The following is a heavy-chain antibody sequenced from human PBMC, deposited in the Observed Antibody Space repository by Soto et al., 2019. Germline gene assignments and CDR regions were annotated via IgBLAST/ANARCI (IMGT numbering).Heavy chain of an antibody. D-gene: IGHD3-22*01. CDR3: AKDDYDSSGIIL. CDR1: GGSISIYY. V-gene: IGHV3-23*01. CDR2: ISGSGGST. J-gene: IGHJ4*02. Sequence: ETLSLTCTVSGGSISIYYWSWIRQPAGKGLEWVSAISGSGGSTYYADSVKGRFTISRDNSKNTLYLQMNSLRAEDTAVYYCAKDDYDSSGIILGGQGTLVTVSS.